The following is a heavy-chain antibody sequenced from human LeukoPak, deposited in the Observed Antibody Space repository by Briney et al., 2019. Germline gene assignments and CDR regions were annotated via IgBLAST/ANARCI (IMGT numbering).Heavy chain of an antibody. D-gene: IGHD3-10*01. CDR1: GFTFSGYG. CDR3: EKALGGSGSY. V-gene: IGHV3-30*02. J-gene: IGHJ4*02. CDR2: IRNDGTKE. Sequence: GGSLRLSCAASGFTFSGYGMSWVRQAPGKGLEWVAFIRNDGTKEYHADSVKGRFSISRDNPKNTLYLQMNSLSVEDTAIYYCEKALGGSGSYWGQGTSVIVSS.